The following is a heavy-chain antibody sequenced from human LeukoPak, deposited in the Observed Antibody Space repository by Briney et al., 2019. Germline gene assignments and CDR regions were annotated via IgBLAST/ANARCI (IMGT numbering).Heavy chain of an antibody. Sequence: PSETLSLTCTVSGGSISSYYWSWIRQPPGKGLEGIGNIYYSGSTNYNPSLKSRVTISVDTSKNQFSLKVSFVTAADTAVYYCARDTNGVLSWFDPWGQGTLVTVSS. CDR1: GGSISSYY. D-gene: IGHD2-8*01. CDR3: ARDTNGVLSWFDP. CDR2: IYYSGST. J-gene: IGHJ5*02. V-gene: IGHV4-59*01.